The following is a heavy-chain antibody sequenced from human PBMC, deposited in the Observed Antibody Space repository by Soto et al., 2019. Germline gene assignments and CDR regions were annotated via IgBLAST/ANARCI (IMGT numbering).Heavy chain of an antibody. CDR3: ARDISWYGGMDV. D-gene: IGHD6-13*01. CDR1: GFTVSSNY. V-gene: IGHV3-66*01. J-gene: IGHJ6*02. CDR2: THSGGTT. Sequence: PGGSLRLSCAASGFTVSSNYMSWVRQAPGKGLEWVSVTHSGGTTYNADSVKGRFTMSKDNSKNMLYLQMNSLRAEDTAVYYCARDISWYGGMDVWGQGTTVTVSS.